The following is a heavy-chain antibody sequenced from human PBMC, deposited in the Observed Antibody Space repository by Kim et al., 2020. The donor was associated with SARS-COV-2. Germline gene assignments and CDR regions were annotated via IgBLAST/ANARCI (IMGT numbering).Heavy chain of an antibody. D-gene: IGHD6-6*01. J-gene: IGHJ4*02. CDR2: ISGSGGST. CDR3: AKIDLRNIAALYYFDY. CDR1: GFTFSSYA. Sequence: GGSLRLSCAASGFTFSSYAMSWVRQAPGKGLEWVSAISGSGGSTYYADSVKGRFTISRDNSKNTLYLQMNSLRAEDTAVYYCAKIDLRNIAALYYFDYWGQGTLVTVSS. V-gene: IGHV3-23*01.